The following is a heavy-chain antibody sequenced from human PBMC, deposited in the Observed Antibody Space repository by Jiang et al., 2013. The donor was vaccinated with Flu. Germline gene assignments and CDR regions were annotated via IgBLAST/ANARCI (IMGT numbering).Heavy chain of an antibody. CDR1: GFTFSSYW. CDR3: ARDYYDSSGYFDY. CDR2: INSDGSST. D-gene: IGHD3-22*01. Sequence: GFTFSSYWMHWVRQAPGKGLVWVSRINSDGSSTSYADSVKGRFTISRDNAKNTLYLQMNSLRAEDTAVYYCARDYYDSSGYFDYWGQGTLVTVSS. V-gene: IGHV3-74*01. J-gene: IGHJ4*02.